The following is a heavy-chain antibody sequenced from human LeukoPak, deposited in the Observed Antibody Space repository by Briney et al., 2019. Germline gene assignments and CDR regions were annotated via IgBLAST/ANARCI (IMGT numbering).Heavy chain of an antibody. Sequence: ASVKVSCKASGGTFSSYAISWVRQAPGQGLEWMGWMNPNSGNTGYAQKFQGRVTMTRNTSISTAYMELSSLRSEDTAVYYCAPCGGDGCSWGQGTLVTVSS. CDR3: APCGGDGCS. V-gene: IGHV1-8*02. D-gene: IGHD2-21*02. J-gene: IGHJ5*02. CDR2: MNPNSGNT. CDR1: GGTFSSYA.